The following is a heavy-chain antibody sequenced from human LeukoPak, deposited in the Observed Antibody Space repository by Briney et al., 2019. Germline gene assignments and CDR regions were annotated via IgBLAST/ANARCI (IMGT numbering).Heavy chain of an antibody. CDR3: ARGVAYTYYYDSSGYYPGIWDY. Sequence: SETLSLTCVVYGGSISSYYWSWIRQPPGKGLEWIGYIYYSGSTNYNPSLKSRVTISVDTSKNQFSLKLSSVTAADTAVYYCARGVAYTYYYDSSGYYPGIWDYWGQGTLVTVSS. J-gene: IGHJ4*02. CDR2: IYYSGST. D-gene: IGHD3-22*01. CDR1: GGSISSYY. V-gene: IGHV4-59*01.